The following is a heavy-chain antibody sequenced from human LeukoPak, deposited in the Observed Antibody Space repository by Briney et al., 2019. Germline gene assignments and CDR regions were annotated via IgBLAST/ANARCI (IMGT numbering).Heavy chain of an antibody. Sequence: GRSLRLSCAASGFTFSGYGMHWVRQASGKGLEWVALISYDGSNKYHADSVKGRFTISRNNSKNTLYLQMNSLRVEDTAVYYCAKTQGSSWYGADYWGQGTLVTVSS. CDR2: ISYDGSNK. D-gene: IGHD6-13*01. V-gene: IGHV3-30*18. CDR1: GFTFSGYG. J-gene: IGHJ4*02. CDR3: AKTQGSSWYGADY.